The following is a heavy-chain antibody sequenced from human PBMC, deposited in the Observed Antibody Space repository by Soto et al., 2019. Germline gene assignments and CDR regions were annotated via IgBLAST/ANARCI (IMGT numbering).Heavy chain of an antibody. J-gene: IGHJ6*03. CDR2: IIPILGIA. CDR1: GGTFSSYT. Sequence: ASVKVSCKASGGTFSSYTISWVRQAPGQGLEWMGRIIPILGIANYAQKFQGRVTITADKSTSTAYMELSSLRSEDTAVYYCATSAEEHYYYYYMDVWGKGTTVTVSS. CDR3: ATSAEEHYYYYYMDV. V-gene: IGHV1-69*02.